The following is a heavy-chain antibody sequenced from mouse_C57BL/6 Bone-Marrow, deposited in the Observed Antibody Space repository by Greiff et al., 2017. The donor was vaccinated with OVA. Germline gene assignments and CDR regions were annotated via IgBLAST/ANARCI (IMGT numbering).Heavy chain of an antibody. CDR1: GYTFTGYW. D-gene: IGHD1-1*02. Sequence: QVQLQQSGAELMKPGASVKLSCKATGYTFTGYWIEWVKQRPGHGLEWIGEILPGSGSTNYNEKFKGKATFTADTSSNTAYMQLSSLTTEDSAIYYCAGKSRTVISCGYFAYGGKATTLTVSP. J-gene: IGHJ2*01. V-gene: IGHV1-9*01. CDR2: ILPGSGST. CDR3: AGKSRTVISCGYFAY.